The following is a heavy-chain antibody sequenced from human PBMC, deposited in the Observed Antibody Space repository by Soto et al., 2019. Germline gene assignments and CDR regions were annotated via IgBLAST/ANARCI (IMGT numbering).Heavy chain of an antibody. Sequence: GASVKVSCKASGGTFSTYGMNWVRLAPGQGLEWMGGIIHKFGTTNYAQKFQGRVTITADESTSTAYMELSSLRSEDTSVYYCAREGLVLVPTTVNSDYYYYAMDVWGQGTTVTVSS. CDR3: AREGLVLVPTTVNSDYYYYAMDV. J-gene: IGHJ6*02. CDR2: IIHKFGTT. D-gene: IGHD2-2*01. CDR1: GGTFSTYG. V-gene: IGHV1-69*13.